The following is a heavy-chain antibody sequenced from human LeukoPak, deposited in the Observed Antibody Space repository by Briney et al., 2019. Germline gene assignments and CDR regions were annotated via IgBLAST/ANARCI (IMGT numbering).Heavy chain of an antibody. CDR3: AKTLYYYDSSGYLYYLDY. J-gene: IGHJ4*02. V-gene: IGHV3-23*01. CDR1: GFTFSNAW. D-gene: IGHD3-22*01. Sequence: PGGSLRLSCAASGFTFSNAWMSWVRQAPGKGLEWVSAISGSGGSTYYADSVKGRFTISRDNSKNTLYLQMNSLRAEDTAVYYCAKTLYYYDSSGYLYYLDYWGQGTLVTVSS. CDR2: ISGSGGST.